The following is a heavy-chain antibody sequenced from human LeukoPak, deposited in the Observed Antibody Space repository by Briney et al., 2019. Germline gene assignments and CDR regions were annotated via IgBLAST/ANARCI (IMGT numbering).Heavy chain of an antibody. V-gene: IGHV3-7*01. Sequence: PGGSLRLSCAASGFTFSSYAMSWVRQAPGKGLEWVANIKQDGSEKYYVDSVKGRFTISRDNAKNSLYLQMNSLRAEDTAVYYCARFEPLRGSFDYWGQGTLVTVSS. J-gene: IGHJ4*02. D-gene: IGHD1-14*01. CDR2: IKQDGSEK. CDR1: GFTFSSYA. CDR3: ARFEPLRGSFDY.